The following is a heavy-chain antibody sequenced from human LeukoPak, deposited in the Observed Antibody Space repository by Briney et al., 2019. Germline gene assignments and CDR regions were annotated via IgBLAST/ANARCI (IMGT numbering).Heavy chain of an antibody. V-gene: IGHV4-34*01. CDR2: INHSGST. CDR3: AESSGRRFLY. CDR1: GGSFSGSY. Sequence: SETLSPTWAVYGGSFSGSYCSWIRQPPGKGLEWIGEINHSGSTNYNPSLKSRVTISVDTSKNQFSLKLSSVTAADTAVYYCAESSGRRFLYWGQGTLVTVSS. J-gene: IGHJ4*02. D-gene: IGHD6-6*01.